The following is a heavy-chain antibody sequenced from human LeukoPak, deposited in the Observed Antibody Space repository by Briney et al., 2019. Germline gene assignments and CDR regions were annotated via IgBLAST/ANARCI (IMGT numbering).Heavy chain of an antibody. J-gene: IGHJ4*02. CDR2: ISGSGGST. V-gene: IGHV3-23*01. Sequence: GGSLRLSCAASGFTFSSYAMSWVRQAPGKGLEWVSAISGSGGSTYYADSVKGRFTISRDNSKNTLYLQMNSLRAEDTAVYYCAKDRGLSYYDSSGVDYWGQGTLVTVSS. CDR3: AKDRGLSYYDSSGVDY. D-gene: IGHD3-22*01. CDR1: GFTFSSYA.